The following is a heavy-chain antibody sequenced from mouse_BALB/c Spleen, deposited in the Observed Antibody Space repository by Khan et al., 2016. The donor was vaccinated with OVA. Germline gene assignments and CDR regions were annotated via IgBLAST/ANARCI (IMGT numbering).Heavy chain of an antibody. CDR2: INTETGEP. J-gene: IGHJ3*01. CDR1: GYTFTDYS. V-gene: IGHV9-2-1*01. Sequence: QVQLQQSGPELKKPGETVKISCKASGYTFTDYSMHWVKQAPGKGLKWMGWINTETGEPTYADDFKGRFAFSLETSASTAYLQINNLKNEDTATYFCARGDDPWFAYWGQGTLVTVSA. CDR3: ARGDDPWFAY. D-gene: IGHD2-3*01.